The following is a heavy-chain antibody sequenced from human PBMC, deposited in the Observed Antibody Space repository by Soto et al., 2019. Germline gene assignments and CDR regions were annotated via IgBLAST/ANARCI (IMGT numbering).Heavy chain of an antibody. CDR1: GFTFSSYW. D-gene: IGHD3-10*01. CDR3: ARGGMGSITMVRGVEVDP. Sequence: GGSLRLSCAASGFTFSSYWMHWVHQAPGKGLVWVSRINSDGSSTSYADSVKGRFTISRDNAKNTLYLQMNSLRAEDTAVYYCARGGMGSITMVRGVEVDPWGQGTLVTVSS. J-gene: IGHJ5*02. V-gene: IGHV3-74*01. CDR2: INSDGSST.